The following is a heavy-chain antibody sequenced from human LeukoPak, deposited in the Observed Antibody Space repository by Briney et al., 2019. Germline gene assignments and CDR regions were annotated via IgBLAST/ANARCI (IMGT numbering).Heavy chain of an antibody. D-gene: IGHD3-3*01. CDR2: IYYSGST. J-gene: IGHJ6*02. CDR3: ARLDFWSGFYGMDV. Sequence: PSETLSLTCTVSGGSISSYYWSWIRQPPGKGLEWIGYIYYSGSTNYNPSLKSRVTISVDTSKNQFSLKLSSVTAADTAVYYCARLDFWSGFYGMDVWGQGTTVTVSS. CDR1: GGSISSYY. V-gene: IGHV4-59*08.